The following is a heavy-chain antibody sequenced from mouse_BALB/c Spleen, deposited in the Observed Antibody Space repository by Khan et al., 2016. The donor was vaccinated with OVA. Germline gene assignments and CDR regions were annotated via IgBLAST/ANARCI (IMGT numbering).Heavy chain of an antibody. V-gene: IGHV1S81*02. J-gene: IGHJ3*01. D-gene: IGHD3-2*02. CDR3: TRSGYCSFAY. Sequence: QVQLKQSGAELVKPGASVKLSCKASGYTFTSYYMYWVKQRPGQGLEWIGEINPSNGGTNFNEKFKSKATLTVEKSSSTAYMQLSSLTSEDSVVYYCTRSGYCSFAYWGQGTLVTVSA. CDR2: INPSNGGT. CDR1: GYTFTSYY.